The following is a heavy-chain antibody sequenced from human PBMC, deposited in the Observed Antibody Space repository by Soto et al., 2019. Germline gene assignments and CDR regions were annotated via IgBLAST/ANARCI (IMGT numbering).Heavy chain of an antibody. CDR3: ARVGPYYESSGYYYFDY. J-gene: IGHJ4*02. Sequence: ASVKVSCQASGYTFTSYYIHWVRHAPGQGLEWMGIMNSSGGSTSCAQKLQGRVTVTRDTSTSTVYMELSSLRSEDTAGYYCARVGPYYESSGYYYFDYWGQGTPVTVSS. V-gene: IGHV1-46*01. D-gene: IGHD3-22*01. CDR2: MNSSGGST. CDR1: GYTFTSYY.